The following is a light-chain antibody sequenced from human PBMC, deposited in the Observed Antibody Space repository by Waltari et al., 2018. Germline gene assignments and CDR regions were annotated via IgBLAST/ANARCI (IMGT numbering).Light chain of an antibody. CDR1: SGHSTNV. Sequence: QLVLTQSPSASASLGASVKLTCTLSSGHSTNVIAWLQKRPERGPRYLMKVNSDGSHNKGDGIPDRFSGSSSVAERYLTIPSLQSEDEADYYCQTGGHGTWVFGGGTKLTVL. CDR2: VNSDGSH. CDR3: QTGGHGTWV. J-gene: IGLJ3*02. V-gene: IGLV4-69*01.